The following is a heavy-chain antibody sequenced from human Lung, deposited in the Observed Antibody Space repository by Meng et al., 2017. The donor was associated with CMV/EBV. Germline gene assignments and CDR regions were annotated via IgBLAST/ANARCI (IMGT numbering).Heavy chain of an antibody. CDR2: IYYSGST. V-gene: IGHV4-31*02. Sequence: GGYYWSWLHQHPGKGLEWIGYIYYSGSTYYNPSLKSRVTISVDTSKNQFSLKLSSVTAADTAVYYCARDQGCSSTSCYIRGVRYFDLWGRGTLVTVSS. D-gene: IGHD2-2*02. CDR1: GGYY. J-gene: IGHJ2*01. CDR3: ARDQGCSSTSCYIRGVRYFDL.